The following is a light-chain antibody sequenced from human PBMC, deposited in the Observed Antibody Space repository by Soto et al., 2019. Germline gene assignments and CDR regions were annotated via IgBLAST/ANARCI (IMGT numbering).Light chain of an antibody. V-gene: IGKV1-5*03. J-gene: IGKJ3*01. CDR2: KAS. CDR1: QSISSW. CDR3: QQSFT. Sequence: DIQMTQSPSTLSASVVDRVTITWRASQSISSWLAWYQQKPGKAPKLLIYKASTLESGVPSRFSGSGSGTEFTLTISSLQPDDFATYYCQQSFTFGPGTKVDIK.